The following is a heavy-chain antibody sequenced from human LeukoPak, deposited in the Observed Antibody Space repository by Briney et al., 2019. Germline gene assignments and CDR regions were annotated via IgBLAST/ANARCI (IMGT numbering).Heavy chain of an antibody. V-gene: IGHV1-2*07. CDR2: INPKNSGR. Sequence: ASVKVSCKTSGYSFSDYYIHWVRQAPGQGLEWMGWINPKNSGRNYALKFQGRVTMTKDTSTSTAYLERSSLRSDDTAVYYCARDSSVVADALWFDPWGEGTLVTVSS. CDR3: ARDSSVVADALWFDP. J-gene: IGHJ5*02. D-gene: IGHD2-15*01. CDR1: GYSFSDYY.